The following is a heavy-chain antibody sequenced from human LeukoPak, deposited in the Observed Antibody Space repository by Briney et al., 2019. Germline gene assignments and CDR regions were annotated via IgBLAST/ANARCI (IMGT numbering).Heavy chain of an antibody. CDR3: AKGVGATTEHFDY. CDR2: ISGSGGST. Sequence: GGSLRLSCAASGFTFSSYAMSWVRQAPGKGLEWVPAISGSGGSTYYADSVKGRFTISRDNSRNTLYLQMNSLRAEDTAVYYCAKGVGATTEHFDYWGQGTLVTVSS. V-gene: IGHV3-23*01. J-gene: IGHJ4*02. D-gene: IGHD1-26*01. CDR1: GFTFSSYA.